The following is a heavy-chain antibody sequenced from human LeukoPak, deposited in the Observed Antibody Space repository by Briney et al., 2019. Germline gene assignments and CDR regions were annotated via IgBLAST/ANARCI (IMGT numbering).Heavy chain of an antibody. Sequence: QPGGSLRLSCAASGFTFSSYGMHWVRQAPGKGLEWVAVIWYDGSNKYYADSVKGRFIISRDNSKNTLYLQMNSLRAEDTAVYYCASGVVVADKLVYWGQGTLVTVSS. D-gene: IGHD2-15*01. J-gene: IGHJ4*02. CDR1: GFTFSSYG. V-gene: IGHV3-33*01. CDR2: IWYDGSNK. CDR3: ASGVVVADKLVY.